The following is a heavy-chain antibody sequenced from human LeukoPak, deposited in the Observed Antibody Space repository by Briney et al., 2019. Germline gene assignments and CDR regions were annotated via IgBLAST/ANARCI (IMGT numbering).Heavy chain of an antibody. CDR2: MNPNSGNT. D-gene: IGHD3-10*01. CDR3: ARGPLSKWFRELFAVSANWFDP. J-gene: IGHJ5*02. V-gene: IGHV1-8*01. CDR1: GYTFTSYD. Sequence: ASVKVSCKASGYTFTSYDINWVRQATGQGLEWMGWMNPNSGNTGYAQKFQGRVTMTRNTSISTAYMELSSLRSEDTAVYYCARGPLSKWFRELFAVSANWFDPWGQGTLVTASS.